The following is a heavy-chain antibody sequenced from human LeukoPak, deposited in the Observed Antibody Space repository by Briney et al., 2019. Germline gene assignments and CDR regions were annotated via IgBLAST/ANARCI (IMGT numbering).Heavy chain of an antibody. D-gene: IGHD3/OR15-3a*01. J-gene: IGHJ6*02. CDR1: GGTFSSYA. V-gene: IGHV1-69*13. CDR2: IIPIVGTA. CDR3: ARQFGRNPYGMDV. Sequence: SVKVSCKASGGTFSSYAISWVRQAPGQGLEWMGGIIPIVGTANYAQKFQGRVTITADESTSTAYMELSSLRSEDTAVYYCARQFGRNPYGMDVWGQGTTVTVSS.